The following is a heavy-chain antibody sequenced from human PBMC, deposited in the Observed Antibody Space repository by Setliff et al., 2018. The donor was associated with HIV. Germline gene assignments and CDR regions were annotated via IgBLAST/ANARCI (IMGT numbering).Heavy chain of an antibody. V-gene: IGHV1-18*01. J-gene: IGHJ3*02. Sequence: ASVKVSCKASGYTFTNHGINWVRQAPGQGLEWMGWINPYNGYTNYAQSLQDRVTMTTDTSTSTAYMELRSLRSDDTALYYCARYRGSGTYGDAFDIWGQGTMVTVSS. CDR2: INPYNGYT. D-gene: IGHD1-26*01. CDR1: GYTFTNHG. CDR3: ARYRGSGTYGDAFDI.